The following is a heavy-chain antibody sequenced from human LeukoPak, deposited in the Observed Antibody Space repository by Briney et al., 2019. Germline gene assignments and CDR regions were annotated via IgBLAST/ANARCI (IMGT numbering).Heavy chain of an antibody. J-gene: IGHJ4*02. CDR2: IYYSGST. V-gene: IGHV4-59*01. D-gene: IGHD4-17*01. CDR3: ARGLYGDSYLFEY. CDR1: GGSISSYY. Sequence: SETLSLTCTVSGGSISSYYWSWIRQPPGKGLEWIGYIYYSGSTNYNPSLKSRVTISVDTSKNQFSLKLSSVTAADTAVYYCARGLYGDSYLFEYWGQGTLVTVSS.